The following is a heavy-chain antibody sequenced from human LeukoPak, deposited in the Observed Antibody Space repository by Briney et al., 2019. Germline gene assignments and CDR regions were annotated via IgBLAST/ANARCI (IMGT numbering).Heavy chain of an antibody. CDR2: IWYDGSNK. Sequence: GRSLRLSCAASGFTFSSYGMHWVRQAPGKGLEWVAVIWYDGSNKYYADSVKGRSTISRDNSKNTLYLQMNSLRAEDTAVYYCARDKAGIFDYWGQGTLVTVSS. D-gene: IGHD6-19*01. J-gene: IGHJ4*02. V-gene: IGHV3-33*01. CDR1: GFTFSSYG. CDR3: ARDKAGIFDY.